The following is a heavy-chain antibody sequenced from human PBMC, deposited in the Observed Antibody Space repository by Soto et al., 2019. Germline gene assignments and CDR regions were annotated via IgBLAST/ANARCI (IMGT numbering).Heavy chain of an antibody. CDR2: IVVGSGNT. CDR1: GFTFTSSA. J-gene: IGHJ6*02. CDR3: TTACGMSCYWSYYGMDV. D-gene: IGHD2-21*01. Sequence: GASVKFSCKASGFTFTSSAVQWVRQARGQRLKWIGWIVVGSGNTNYAQKFQERVTITRDMSTSTAYMELSSLRSEDTAVYYCTTACGMSCYWSYYGMDVWGQGTTVTVSS. V-gene: IGHV1-58*01.